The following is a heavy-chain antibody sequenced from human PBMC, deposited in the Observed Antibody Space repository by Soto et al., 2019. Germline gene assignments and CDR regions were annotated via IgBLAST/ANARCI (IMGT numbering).Heavy chain of an antibody. Sequence: EVQLVQSGAEVKKPGESLRISCKGSGYSFTSYWISWVRQMPGKGLEWMGRIDPSDSYTNYSPSFQGHVTISADKSISTAYLQWSSLKASDTAMYYCASRHSSSSAYDPWGQGTLVTVSS. CDR2: IDPSDSYT. D-gene: IGHD6-13*01. V-gene: IGHV5-10-1*01. CDR1: GYSFTSYW. CDR3: ASRHSSSSAYDP. J-gene: IGHJ5*02.